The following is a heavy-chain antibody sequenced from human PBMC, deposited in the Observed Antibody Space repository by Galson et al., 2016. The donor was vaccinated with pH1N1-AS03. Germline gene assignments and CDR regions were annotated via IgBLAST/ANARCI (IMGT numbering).Heavy chain of an antibody. CDR3: VIMWKPTVLDI. CDR1: GDNFIRYT. V-gene: IGHV1-69*02. Sequence: SVKVSCKASGDNFIRYTISWVRQAPGQGLEWMGRIIPILGMTNYAQKFQGRVKITADTSTSTAYMELGSLTSEDTAVYYCVIMWKPTVLDIWGQGTLVSVSS. CDR2: IIPILGMT. J-gene: IGHJ3*02. D-gene: IGHD3-16*01.